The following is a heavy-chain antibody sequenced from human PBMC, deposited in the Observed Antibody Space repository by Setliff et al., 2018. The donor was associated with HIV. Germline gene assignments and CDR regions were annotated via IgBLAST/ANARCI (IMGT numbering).Heavy chain of an antibody. CDR1: GGTISTY. CDR2: VYYSGST. V-gene: IGHV4-59*08. D-gene: IGHD3-22*01. Sequence: SETLSLTCTVSGGTISTYWSWIRQPPGKGLEWIGYVYYSGSTNYNPSLKSRVTISVDTSKNQFSLKLSSVTAADTAVYYCARHSRITMIVVVTTGWFDPWGQGTLVTVSS. CDR3: ARHSRITMIVVVTTGWFDP. J-gene: IGHJ5*02.